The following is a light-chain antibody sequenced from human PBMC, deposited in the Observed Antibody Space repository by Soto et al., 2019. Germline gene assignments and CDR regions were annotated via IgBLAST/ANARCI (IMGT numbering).Light chain of an antibody. CDR1: SSNIGSNT. CDR3: AAWDDSLNGWV. V-gene: IGLV1-44*01. CDR2: SNN. Sequence: QSVLTQPPSASGTPGQRVTISCSGSSSNIGSNTVNWYQQFPGTAPKLLIYSNNQRSSGVPDRFSGSKSGTSASLAISGLQSEDEAEYHCAAWDDSLNGWVFGGGTKLNVL. J-gene: IGLJ3*02.